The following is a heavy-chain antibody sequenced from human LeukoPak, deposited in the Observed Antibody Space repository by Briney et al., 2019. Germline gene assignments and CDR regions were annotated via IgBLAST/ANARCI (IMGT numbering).Heavy chain of an antibody. CDR1: GFDFSDYI. D-gene: IGHD3-10*01. J-gene: IGHJ4*02. V-gene: IGHV3-21*01. Sequence: GGSLRLSCAASGFDFSDYIINWVRQAPGKGLEWVSSISSNGRYIYYADSVKGRLTISRDNAKNSVYLQMNSLRAEDTAVYYYARDGMGSYDYWGQGTLVTVSS. CDR3: ARDGMGSYDY. CDR2: ISSNGRYI.